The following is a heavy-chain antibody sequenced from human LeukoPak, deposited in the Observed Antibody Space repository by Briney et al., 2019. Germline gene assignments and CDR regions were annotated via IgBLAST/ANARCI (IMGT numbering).Heavy chain of an antibody. D-gene: IGHD3-16*01. Sequence: PGGSLRLSCAASGFTFGSYWMQWVRQAPGKGLVWVSRINSDGTTTDYADSVRGRFTIYRVNARNTLYLRINSLRAEDTAVYYCARSPPYSYGDAFDIWGQGTMVTVSS. CDR2: INSDGTTT. CDR1: GFTFGSYW. CDR3: ARSPPYSYGDAFDI. J-gene: IGHJ3*02. V-gene: IGHV3-74*01.